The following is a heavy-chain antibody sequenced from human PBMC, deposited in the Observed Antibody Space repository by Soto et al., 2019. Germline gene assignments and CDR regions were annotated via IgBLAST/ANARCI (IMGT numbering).Heavy chain of an antibody. Sequence: QVQLVQSGAEVKKPGSSVKVSCKASGGTFSTYSISWVRQAPGQGLQWMGGTIPLFGTANYAQKFQGRLTITADDSTSTAYMELSSLRSEDTAVYYCARGGQHPKPSYYYNMDVWGQGTTVTVSS. CDR2: TIPLFGTA. CDR3: ARGGQHPKPSYYYNMDV. D-gene: IGHD6-13*01. V-gene: IGHV1-69*01. CDR1: GGTFSTYS. J-gene: IGHJ6*02.